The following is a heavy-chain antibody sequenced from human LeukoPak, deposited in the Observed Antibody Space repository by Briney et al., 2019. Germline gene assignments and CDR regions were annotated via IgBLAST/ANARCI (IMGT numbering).Heavy chain of an antibody. Sequence: GGSLRLSCAASGFTFSNYGMHWVRRAPGKGLEWVAFIRFDGSDKYSADSVKGRFTISRDNSKKTLYLQMNSLRAEDTAVYYCAKDYDYYGSGSYLPSDYWGQGTLVTVSS. V-gene: IGHV3-30*02. CDR2: IRFDGSDK. D-gene: IGHD3-10*01. J-gene: IGHJ4*02. CDR1: GFTFSNYG. CDR3: AKDYDYYGSGSYLPSDY.